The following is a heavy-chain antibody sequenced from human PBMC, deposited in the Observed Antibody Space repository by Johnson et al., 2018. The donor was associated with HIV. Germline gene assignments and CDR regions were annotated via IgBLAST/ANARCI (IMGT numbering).Heavy chain of an antibody. V-gene: IGHV3-30*19. CDR3: ARLPSGYSRDDLDI. CDR1: GFTFSSYG. Sequence: QVQLVESGGGVVQPGRSLRLSCAASGFTFSSYGMHWVRQAPGKGLEWVAIISYAGGSKYFADSVKGRFTVSRDNSKNTLYLQINSLRPEDTAVYYCARLPSGYSRDDLDIWGQGTMVTVSS. D-gene: IGHD5-18*01. J-gene: IGHJ3*02. CDR2: ISYAGGSK.